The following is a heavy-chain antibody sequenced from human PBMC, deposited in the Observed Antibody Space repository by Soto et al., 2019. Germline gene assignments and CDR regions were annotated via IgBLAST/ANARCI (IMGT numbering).Heavy chain of an antibody. V-gene: IGHV5-51*01. D-gene: IGHD3-3*01. CDR3: ARKRYYDFWSGYYPRHRGYFDY. J-gene: IGHJ4*02. Sequence: GESLKISCKGSGYSFTSYWIGWVRQMSGKGLEWMGIIYPGDSDTRYSPSFQGQVTISADKSISTAYLQWSSLKASDTAMYYCARKRYYDFWSGYYPRHRGYFDYWGQGTLVTVSS. CDR1: GYSFTSYW. CDR2: IYPGDSDT.